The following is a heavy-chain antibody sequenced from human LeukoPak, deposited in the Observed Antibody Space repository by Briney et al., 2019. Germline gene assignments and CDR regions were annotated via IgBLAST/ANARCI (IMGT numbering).Heavy chain of an antibody. CDR1: GFNFSTYA. Sequence: GSLELPCAASGFNFSTYAMHWVRPAPGEGLKWVSCITGDSAYIYYADSVKGRFTISRDNAKNSLYLQMNSLRAEDTAVYYCARYGVSSSTSYIDFWGQGTLVTVSS. V-gene: IGHV3-21*01. J-gene: IGHJ4*02. CDR3: ARYGVSSSTSYIDF. D-gene: IGHD2-2*01. CDR2: ITGDSAYI.